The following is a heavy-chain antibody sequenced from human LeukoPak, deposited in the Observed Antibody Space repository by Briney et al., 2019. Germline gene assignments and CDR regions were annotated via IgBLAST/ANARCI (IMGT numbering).Heavy chain of an antibody. V-gene: IGHV3-48*01. J-gene: IGHJ4*02. CDR1: GFTFSSYS. Sequence: GSLRLSCAASGFTFSSYSMSGVRQAPGEGLGWSSDITGSRNTIHYADSVKGRFPISRDNAKNSLYLQMNSLRAEDTAVYYCARDPADYWGQGTLVTVSS. CDR2: ITGSRNTI. CDR3: ARDPADY.